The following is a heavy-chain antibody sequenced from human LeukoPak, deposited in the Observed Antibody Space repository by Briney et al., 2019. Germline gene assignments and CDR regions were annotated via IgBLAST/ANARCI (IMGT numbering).Heavy chain of an antibody. D-gene: IGHD6-6*01. CDR1: GFTFTSYA. Sequence: ASVKVSCKASGFTFTSYAINWVRQAPGQGLEWMVWININTANPMYDQGFTGRFVFSLDTSVSTAYLQISSLKAEDTAVYYCARTIGIAARAGYWGQGTLVTVSS. J-gene: IGHJ4*02. CDR3: ARTIGIAARAGY. V-gene: IGHV7-4-1*02. CDR2: ININTANP.